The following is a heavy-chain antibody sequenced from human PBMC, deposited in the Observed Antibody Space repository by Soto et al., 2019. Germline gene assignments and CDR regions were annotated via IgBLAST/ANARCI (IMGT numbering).Heavy chain of an antibody. CDR2: IYYSGST. J-gene: IGHJ4*02. CDR3: ARFVVVTTNSFYFDY. V-gene: IGHV4-31*03. Sequence: SETLSLTCTVSGGSISSGGYYWSWIRQHPGKGLEWIGYIYYSGSTYYNPSLKSRVTISVDTSKNQFSLKLSSVTAADTAVYYCARFVVVTTNSFYFDYWGQGTLVTVSS. CDR1: GGSISSGGYY. D-gene: IGHD2-21*02.